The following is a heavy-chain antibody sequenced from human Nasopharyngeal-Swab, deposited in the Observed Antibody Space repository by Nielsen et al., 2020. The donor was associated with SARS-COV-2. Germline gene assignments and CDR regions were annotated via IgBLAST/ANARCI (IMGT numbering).Heavy chain of an antibody. CDR1: GFTFSSYA. D-gene: IGHD3-9*01. CDR2: ISYDGSNK. Sequence: GESLKISCAASGFTFSSYAMHWVRQAPGKGLEWVAVISYDGSNKYYADSVKGRFTISRDNAKNSLFVQMNSLRAEDTAVYYCARGCVLTGPSCYYYGMDVWGQGTTVTVSS. CDR3: ARGCVLTGPSCYYYGMDV. V-gene: IGHV3-30*04. J-gene: IGHJ6*02.